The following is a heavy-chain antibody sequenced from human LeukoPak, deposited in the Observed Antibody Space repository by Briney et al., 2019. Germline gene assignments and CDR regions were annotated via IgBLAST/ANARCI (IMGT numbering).Heavy chain of an antibody. CDR1: GFTVSSKY. Sequence: GGSLRLSCTASGFTVSSKYMSWVRQAPGKGLEWVSTLYSNGNTYYADSVKGRFTISRDNSKNTLSLQMNSLRAEDTAVYYCARDYYDGSAYYSYYEYWGQGTLVTVSS. CDR2: LYSNGNT. D-gene: IGHD3-22*01. CDR3: ARDYYDGSAYYSYYEY. J-gene: IGHJ4*02. V-gene: IGHV3-53*01.